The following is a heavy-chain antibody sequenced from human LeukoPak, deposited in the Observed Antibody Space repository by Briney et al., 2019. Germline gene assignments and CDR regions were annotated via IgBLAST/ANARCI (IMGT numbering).Heavy chain of an antibody. Sequence: GGSLRLSCAASRFTFSSYGMHWVRQAPGKGLEWVAVISFDGNKKHYADSVKGRFTISRDNSKNTLDLQMSSLRAEDTAVYYCAKGLNSGSYYYYYYGMDVWGQGTTVTVSS. CDR1: RFTFSSYG. CDR2: ISFDGNKK. J-gene: IGHJ6*02. D-gene: IGHD1-26*01. V-gene: IGHV3-30*18. CDR3: AKGLNSGSYYYYYYGMDV.